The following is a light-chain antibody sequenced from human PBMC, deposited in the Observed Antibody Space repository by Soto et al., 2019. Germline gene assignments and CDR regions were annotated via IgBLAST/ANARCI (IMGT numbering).Light chain of an antibody. CDR1: SSNIGSNY. CDR2: SNN. CDR3: AAWGENPRGPV. V-gene: IGLV1-47*02. J-gene: IGLJ3*02. Sequence: QSVLTQPPSASGTPGQRVTISCSGSSSNIGSNYVYWYQQLPGTAPKLLIYSNNQRPSGVPDRFSGSKSGTSASLAISGLPSEDGGGFYLAAWGENPRGPVFGGGTKLTVL.